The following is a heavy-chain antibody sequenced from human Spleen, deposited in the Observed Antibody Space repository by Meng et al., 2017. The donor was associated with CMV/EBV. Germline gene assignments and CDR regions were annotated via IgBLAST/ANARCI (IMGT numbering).Heavy chain of an antibody. J-gene: IGHJ4*02. Sequence: SVKVSCKASGGTFSDYTISWVRQAPGQGPEWMGRIVLMFGMVSYAQKFQGRVTITADKSTNTAYMELSSLRSEDTAVYYCARDGDGGYDWGHDYWGQGTLVTVSS. CDR3: ARDGDGGYDWGHDY. D-gene: IGHD5-12*01. CDR1: GGTFSDYT. V-gene: IGHV1-69*04. CDR2: IVLMFGMV.